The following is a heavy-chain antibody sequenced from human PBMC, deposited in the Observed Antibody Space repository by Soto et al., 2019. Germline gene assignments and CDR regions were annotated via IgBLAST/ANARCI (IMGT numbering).Heavy chain of an antibody. J-gene: IGHJ4*02. CDR3: ARTRGSSFFDF. CDR1: GGSISGADYY. CDR2: IFYSGTS. Sequence: SETLSLTCNVSGGSISGADYYWSWIRQHPGKGLEWIGYIFYSGTSYYNCNSSLKSRLFMCLEPSKNNFYLNLTSVTAAATAVYYCARTRGSSFFDFWCPGTLVTVSS. V-gene: IGHV4-31*03. D-gene: IGHD2-15*01.